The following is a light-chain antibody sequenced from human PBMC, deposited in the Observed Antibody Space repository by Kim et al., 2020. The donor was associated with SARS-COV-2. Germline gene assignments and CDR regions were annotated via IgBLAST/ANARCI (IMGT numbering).Light chain of an antibody. CDR1: QSVASD. CDR3: QQFNTSPPLS. CDR2: GAS. Sequence: ETLMTQSPATLSASPGETVTMSCRASQSVASDLAWYQQKPGQAPRLLIYGASTRANGVPARFSGSGSGTDFTLTISSLLSEDFAVYYCQQFNTSPPLSVGPGTKVDIK. V-gene: IGKV3-15*01. J-gene: IGKJ3*01.